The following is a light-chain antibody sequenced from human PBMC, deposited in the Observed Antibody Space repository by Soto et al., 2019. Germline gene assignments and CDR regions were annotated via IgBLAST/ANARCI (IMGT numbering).Light chain of an antibody. Sequence: DIQMTQSPSSLSASVGDRVTITCRASQSISNSLNWYQQKSGKAPKLLIYGASTLQSGVPSRFSGSGSGADFTLTISSLQPEDFATYYCQQSYSVPRTFGQATRLEI. CDR2: GAS. CDR3: QQSYSVPRT. CDR1: QSISNS. V-gene: IGKV1-39*01. J-gene: IGKJ5*01.